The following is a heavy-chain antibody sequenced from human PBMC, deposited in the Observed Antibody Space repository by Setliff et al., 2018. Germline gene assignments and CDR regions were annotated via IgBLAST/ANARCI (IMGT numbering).Heavy chain of an antibody. J-gene: IGHJ4*02. Sequence: GGSLRLSCAASGFTFSTYWMNWVRQAPGKGLEWVANIKEDGSEKYYVDSVKGRFTVSRDNAKNSLYLQMNSLRAEDTAVYYCARDFVMNTADYWGQGTLGTVSS. CDR2: IKEDGSEK. CDR3: ARDFVMNTADY. CDR1: GFTFSTYW. V-gene: IGHV3-7*03. D-gene: IGHD3-3*01.